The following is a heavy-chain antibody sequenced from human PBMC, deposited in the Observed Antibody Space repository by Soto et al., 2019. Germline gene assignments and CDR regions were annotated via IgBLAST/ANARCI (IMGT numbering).Heavy chain of an antibody. CDR3: AKDYAVRVYYYYYGMDA. V-gene: IGHV3-30*18. D-gene: IGHD3-16*01. CDR1: EFTFSIYG. CDR2: ISDDGSNK. J-gene: IGHJ6*02. Sequence: PGGSLSLSCAASEFTFSIYGMHWVRQAPGKGLEWVAVISDDGSNKYYADSVKGLFTISTDNSKNTLYLQMNSLRAEDTAVYYCAKDYAVRVYYYYYGMDAWGQGTTVTVSS.